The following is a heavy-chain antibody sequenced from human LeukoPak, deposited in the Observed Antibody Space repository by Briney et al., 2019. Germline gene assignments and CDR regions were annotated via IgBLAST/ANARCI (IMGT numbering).Heavy chain of an antibody. Sequence: ASVKVSCKASGYTFTSYGISWVRQAPGQGLEWMGWNSAYNGNTNYAQKLQGRVTMTTDTSTSTAYMELRSLRSDDTAVYYCARVPLVGATPRWVSRFDYWGQGTLVTVSS. J-gene: IGHJ4*02. CDR1: GYTFTSYG. V-gene: IGHV1-18*01. CDR2: NSAYNGNT. D-gene: IGHD1-26*01. CDR3: ARVPLVGATPRWVSRFDY.